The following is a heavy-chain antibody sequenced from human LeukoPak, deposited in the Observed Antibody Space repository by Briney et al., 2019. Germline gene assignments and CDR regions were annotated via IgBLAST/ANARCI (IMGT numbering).Heavy chain of an antibody. Sequence: KTSETLSLTCAVYGGSFSGYYWSWIRQPPGKGLEWIGEINHSGSTNYNPSLRSRVTISVDTYKNQFFLKLSSVTAAETAVYYCARLQRENYFDYWGQGTLVTVSS. CDR1: GGSFSGYY. CDR3: ARLQRENYFDY. CDR2: INHSGST. V-gene: IGHV4-34*01. D-gene: IGHD6-25*01. J-gene: IGHJ4*02.